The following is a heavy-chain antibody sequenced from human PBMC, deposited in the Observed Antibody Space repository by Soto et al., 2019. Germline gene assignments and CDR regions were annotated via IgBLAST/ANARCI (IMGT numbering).Heavy chain of an antibody. J-gene: IGHJ4*02. Sequence: EVQLVESGGGLVQPGGSLRLSCAASGFTFSGYWMTWVRQAPGKGLEWVANIKEDGSEKNYVDSVEGRFTISRDNAKNSLYLQMNSLIADDTAVYYCARGGSESDYWGQGTLVTVSS. CDR1: GFTFSGYW. V-gene: IGHV3-7*01. CDR2: IKEDGSEK. CDR3: ARGGSESDY. D-gene: IGHD3-16*01.